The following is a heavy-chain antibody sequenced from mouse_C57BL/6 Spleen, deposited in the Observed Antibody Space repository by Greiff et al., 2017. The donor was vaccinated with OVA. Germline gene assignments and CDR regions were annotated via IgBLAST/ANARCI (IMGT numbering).Heavy chain of an antibody. D-gene: IGHD2-3*01. J-gene: IGHJ2*01. Sequence: VKLVESDAELVKPGASVKISCKVSGYTFTDHTIHWMKQRPEQGLEWIGYIYPRDGSTKYNEKFKGKATLTADKSSSTAYMQLNSLTSEDSAVYFCARDGSSIYDGYSYYFDYWGQGTTLTVSS. CDR3: ARDGSSIYDGYSYYFDY. V-gene: IGHV1-78*01. CDR1: GYTFTDHT. CDR2: IYPRDGST.